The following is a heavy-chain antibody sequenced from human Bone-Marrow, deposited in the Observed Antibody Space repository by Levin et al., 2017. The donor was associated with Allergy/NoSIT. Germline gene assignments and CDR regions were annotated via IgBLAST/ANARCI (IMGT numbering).Heavy chain of an antibody. V-gene: IGHV3-7*01. D-gene: IGHD6-19*01. CDR1: GFTFSSYW. Sequence: GESLKISCAASGFTFSSYWMSWVRQAPGKGLEWVANIKQDGSEKYYVDSVKGRFTISRDNAKNSLYLQMNSLRAEDTAVYYCAREGETYSSGWSPRGGAFDSWGQGTMVTVSS. CDR3: AREGETYSSGWSPRGGAFDS. J-gene: IGHJ3*02. CDR2: IKQDGSEK.